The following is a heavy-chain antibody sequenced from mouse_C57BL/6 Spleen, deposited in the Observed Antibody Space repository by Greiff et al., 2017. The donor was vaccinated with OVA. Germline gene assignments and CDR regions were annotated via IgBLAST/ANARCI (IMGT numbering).Heavy chain of an antibody. Sequence: QLQQSGPGLVQPSQSLSITCTVSGFSLTSYGVHWVRQSPGKGQEWLGVIWSGGSTDYNAAFISRLSISKDNSKSQVFFKMNSLQADDTAIYYCARYGNYYFDYWGQGTTLTVSS. V-gene: IGHV2-2*01. CDR1: GFSLTSYG. CDR2: IWSGGST. CDR3: ARYGNYYFDY. J-gene: IGHJ2*01. D-gene: IGHD2-10*02.